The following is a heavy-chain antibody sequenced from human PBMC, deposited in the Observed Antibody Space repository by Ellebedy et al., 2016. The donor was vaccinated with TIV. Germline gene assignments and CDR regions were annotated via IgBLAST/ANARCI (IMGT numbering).Heavy chain of an antibody. CDR3: AKKYGDSSDIDLDAFDI. Sequence: ASVKVSXKASGGSFSIYAFSWVRQTRGQGLELMGGFIPLFGTANYPPKFQGRVTITADDSTNTAYMELSSLRSEDTAVYYCAKKYGDSSDIDLDAFDIWGQGTMVTVSS. CDR1: GGSFSIYA. J-gene: IGHJ3*02. V-gene: IGHV1-69*13. D-gene: IGHD2-15*01. CDR2: FIPLFGTA.